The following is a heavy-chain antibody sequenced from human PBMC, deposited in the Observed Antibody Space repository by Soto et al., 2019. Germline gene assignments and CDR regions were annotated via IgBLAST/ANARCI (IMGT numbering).Heavy chain of an antibody. V-gene: IGHV4-59*08. D-gene: IGHD6-13*01. CDR3: ARISSSRYPNLDC. Sequence: SETLSLTCTVSGGAISGYYWSWIRQPPGKGLEWIGYIYYSGSTNYNPSLKSRVTISVDTSKNQFSLKLSSVTAADTAVYYCARISSSRYPNLDCWGQGTLVTVSS. CDR2: IYYSGST. CDR1: GGAISGYY. J-gene: IGHJ4*02.